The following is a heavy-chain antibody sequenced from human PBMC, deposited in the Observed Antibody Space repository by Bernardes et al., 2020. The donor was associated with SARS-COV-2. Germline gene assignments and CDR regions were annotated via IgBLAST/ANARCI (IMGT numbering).Heavy chain of an antibody. CDR2: IYHTGAT. CDR3: ARWGQEVVRYAFDM. V-gene: IGHV4-4*02. CDR1: GDSISSSNW. Sequence: SETLSLTCTVSGDSISSSNWWSWVRQPPGKGLEWIGEIYHTGATNYAPSLKSRVLISVDKSKNEFSLNLNSVTAADTALYYCARWGQEVVRYAFDMWGQGTMVTVSS. J-gene: IGHJ3*02. D-gene: IGHD2-15*01.